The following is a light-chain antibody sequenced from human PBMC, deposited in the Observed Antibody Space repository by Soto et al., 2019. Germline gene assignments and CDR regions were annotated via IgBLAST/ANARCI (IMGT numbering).Light chain of an antibody. CDR1: SSDVGGYNY. V-gene: IGLV2-8*01. CDR3: TSYAGSNTPYV. J-gene: IGLJ1*01. CDR2: EVS. Sequence: QSALTQPPSASGSPGQSVTISCTGTSSDVGGYNYVSWYQQYPGKAPELMIYEVSKRPSGVPDRFSGSKSGNTASLTVSGLQAEDEADYYCTSYAGSNTPYVFGTGTKLTVL.